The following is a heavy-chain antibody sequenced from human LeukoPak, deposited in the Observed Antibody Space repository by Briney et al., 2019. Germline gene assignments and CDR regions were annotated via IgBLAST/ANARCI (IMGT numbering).Heavy chain of an antibody. D-gene: IGHD6-13*01. CDR1: AYSISSGFY. CDR2: ISHSGNT. V-gene: IGHV4-38-2*02. Sequence: SETLSLTCSVSAYSISSGFYWGWIRQPPGKGLEWIGSISHSGNTYYNPSLKSRVTISVERSKNQFSLKLSSVTAADTAVYYCARGGRIAAAGAFDYWGQGTLVTVSS. J-gene: IGHJ4*02. CDR3: ARGGRIAAAGAFDY.